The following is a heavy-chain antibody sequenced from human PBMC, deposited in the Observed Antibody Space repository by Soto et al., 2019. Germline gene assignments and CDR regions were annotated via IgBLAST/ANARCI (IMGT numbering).Heavy chain of an antibody. CDR2: IIPIFGTA. V-gene: IGHV1-69*13. D-gene: IGHD3-3*01. J-gene: IGHJ4*02. CDR1: GGTFSSYA. CDR3: AIFGVDTTNDLGY. Sequence: ASVKVSCKASGGTFSSYAISWVRQAPGQGLEWMGGIIPIFGTANYAQKFQGRVTITADESTSTAYMELSSLRSEDTAVYYCAIFGVDTTNDLGYWGQGTLVTVSS.